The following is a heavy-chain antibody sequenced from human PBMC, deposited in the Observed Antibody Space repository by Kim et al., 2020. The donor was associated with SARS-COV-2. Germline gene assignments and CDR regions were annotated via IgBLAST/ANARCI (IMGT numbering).Heavy chain of an antibody. CDR3: ARLLRWQQDY. Sequence: TYYNPSLKRRVTIAVDTSKNQFSLKRSSVTAADTAEYYCARLLRWQQDYWGQGTLVTVSS. D-gene: IGHD4-17*01. J-gene: IGHJ4*02. V-gene: IGHV4-39*01. CDR2: T.